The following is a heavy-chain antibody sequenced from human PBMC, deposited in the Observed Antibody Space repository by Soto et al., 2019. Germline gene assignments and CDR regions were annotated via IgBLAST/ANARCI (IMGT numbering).Heavy chain of an antibody. V-gene: IGHV4-39*01. J-gene: IGHJ3*02. CDR2: IYYSGST. D-gene: IGHD2-15*01. CDR1: GGSISSSSYY. CDR3: ARGHDIVVVVAANRYHAFDI. Sequence: SETLSLTCTVSGGSISSSSYYWGWIRQPPGKGLEWIGSIYYSGSTYYNPSLKSRVTISVDTSKNQFSLKLSSVTAADTAVYYCARGHDIVVVVAANRYHAFDIWGQGTMVTVSS.